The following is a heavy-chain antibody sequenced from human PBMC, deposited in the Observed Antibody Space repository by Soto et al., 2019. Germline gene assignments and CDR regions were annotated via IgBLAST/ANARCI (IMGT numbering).Heavy chain of an antibody. J-gene: IGHJ5*02. CDR2: ISTYNGNT. Sequence: QVHLVQSGAEVKKPGASVKVSCKASGYTFTTYGISWVRQAPGQGLEWMGWISTYNGNTNYEQKLQGRVTMTTDTLTSTAYMELRSLRSDDTAVYYCARRLDIYGKVDPWGQGTLVTVSS. D-gene: IGHD5-18*01. CDR3: ARRLDIYGKVDP. CDR1: GYTFTTYG. V-gene: IGHV1-18*04.